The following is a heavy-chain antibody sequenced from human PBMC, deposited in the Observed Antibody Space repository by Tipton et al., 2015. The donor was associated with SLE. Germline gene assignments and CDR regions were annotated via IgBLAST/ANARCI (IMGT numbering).Heavy chain of an antibody. CDR1: GGAIRPTCYH. Sequence: TLSLTCAVSGGAIRPTCYHWCWIRQPAGRGLEWIGRIYTSGGTNYNPSLKSRVTISVDTSKNQFSLKLTSVVAADTGVYFCARADYFGTGIWSWGPGTLVTVSS. D-gene: IGHD3-10*01. CDR2: IYTSGGT. V-gene: IGHV4-61*02. CDR3: ARADYFGTGIWS. J-gene: IGHJ1*01.